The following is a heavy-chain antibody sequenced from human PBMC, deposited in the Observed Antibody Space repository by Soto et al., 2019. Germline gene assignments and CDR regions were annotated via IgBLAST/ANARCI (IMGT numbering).Heavy chain of an antibody. CDR1: GFSLNTRGVG. CDR2: ISWDDEK. CDR3: AHRRGDLLTGHYYFDY. D-gene: IGHD3-9*01. Sequence: QITLKESGPTLVKHTQTLTLTCTFSGFSLNTRGVGVGWIRQPPGKALEWLALISWDDEKRYRPSLKSRLTITKDTSENQLVLTMTNMDPVDTATYYCAHRRGDLLTGHYYFDYWGQGTLVTVSS. J-gene: IGHJ4*02. V-gene: IGHV2-5*02.